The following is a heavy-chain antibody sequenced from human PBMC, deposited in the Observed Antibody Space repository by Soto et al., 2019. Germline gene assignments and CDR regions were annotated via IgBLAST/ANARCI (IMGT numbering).Heavy chain of an antibody. Sequence: PSQTLSLTCAISGDSVSSNSAAWNWIRQSPSRGLEWLGRTYYRSKWYNDYAVSVKSRITINPDTSKNQFSLQLNSVTPEDTAVYYCARDILRLLWFGEPQNYYYYGMDVCGQGTTVTVSS. D-gene: IGHD3-10*01. CDR3: ARDILRLLWFGEPQNYYYYGMDV. CDR1: GDSVSSNSAA. V-gene: IGHV6-1*01. CDR2: TYYRSKWYN. J-gene: IGHJ6*02.